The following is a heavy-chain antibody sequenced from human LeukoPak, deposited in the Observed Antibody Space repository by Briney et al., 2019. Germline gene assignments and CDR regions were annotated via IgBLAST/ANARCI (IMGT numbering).Heavy chain of an antibody. CDR3: ATTGYSSSWPLYYFDY. V-gene: IGHV4-38-2*02. Sequence: PSETLSLTCTVSGYSISSGYYWGWIRQPPGKGLEWIGSIYHSGSTYYNPSLKSRVTISVDTSKNQFSLKLSSVTAADTAVYYCATTGYSSSWPLYYFDYWGQGTLVTVSS. CDR1: GYSISSGYY. CDR2: IYHSGST. J-gene: IGHJ4*02. D-gene: IGHD6-13*01.